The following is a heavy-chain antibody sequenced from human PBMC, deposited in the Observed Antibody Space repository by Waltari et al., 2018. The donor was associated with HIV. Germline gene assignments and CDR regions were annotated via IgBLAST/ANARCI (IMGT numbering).Heavy chain of an antibody. CDR2: IYHSGTT. J-gene: IGHJ4*02. CDR3: AINGGSSNFDY. Sequence: QVQLQESGPGLVKPSGTLSLTCAVSGGSFSSGNWWTWVRQPPGKGLEWIGEIYHSGTTNYNPSPKTRVTISLDKSKNQFSLKLSSVTAADTAVYYCAINGGSSNFDYWGQGTLVTVSS. V-gene: IGHV4-4*02. CDR1: GGSFSSGNW. D-gene: IGHD2-15*01.